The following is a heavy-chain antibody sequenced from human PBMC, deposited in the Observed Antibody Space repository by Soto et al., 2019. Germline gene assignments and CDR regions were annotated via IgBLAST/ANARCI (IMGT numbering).Heavy chain of an antibody. V-gene: IGHV3-74*01. CDR1: GFTFSTYW. Sequence: EVQLVESGGGLVQPGGSLRLSCAASGFTFSTYWMQWVRQVPGEGLVWVSSISENGGITTYADSVKGRFTISRDNAKNTLYLQMNGLRVEDTPIYYCAREYYSSGTHWGQGTLVTVST. J-gene: IGHJ1*01. D-gene: IGHD3-10*01. CDR3: AREYYSSGTH. CDR2: ISENGGIT.